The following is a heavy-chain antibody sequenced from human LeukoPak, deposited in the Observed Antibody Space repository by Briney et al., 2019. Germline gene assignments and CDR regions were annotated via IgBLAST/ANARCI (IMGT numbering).Heavy chain of an antibody. Sequence: SETLSLTCAVYGVSFSGYYWSWIRQPPGKGLEWIGEINHSGSTNYNPSLKSRVTISVDTSKNQFSLQLSSVTAADTAVYYCARARDYSNYGYWGQGTLVTVSS. D-gene: IGHD4-11*01. V-gene: IGHV4-34*01. CDR2: INHSGST. CDR3: ARARDYSNYGY. J-gene: IGHJ4*02. CDR1: GVSFSGYY.